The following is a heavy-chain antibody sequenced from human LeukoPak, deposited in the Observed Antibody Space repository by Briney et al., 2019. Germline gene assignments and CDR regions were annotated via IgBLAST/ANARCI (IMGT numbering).Heavy chain of an antibody. CDR1: GGSISSSSYY. D-gene: IGHD2-2*01. CDR3: AKRYCSSTTCYHDRGAFDY. CDR2: IYYSGST. J-gene: IGHJ4*02. V-gene: IGHV4-39*07. Sequence: SETLSLTCTVSGGSISSSSYYWGWIRQPPGKGLEWIGSIYYSGSTYYNPSLKSRVTISVDTSKNQFSLKLSSVTAADTAVYYCAKRYCSSTTCYHDRGAFDYWGQGTLVTVSS.